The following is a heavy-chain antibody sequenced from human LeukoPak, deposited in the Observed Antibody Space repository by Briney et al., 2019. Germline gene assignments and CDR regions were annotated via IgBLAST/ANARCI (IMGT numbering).Heavy chain of an antibody. D-gene: IGHD2-2*01. CDR2: INPSGGST. V-gene: IGHV1-46*01. J-gene: IGHJ6*02. CDR3: ARLTGYCSSTSCRGKYYYYGMDV. Sequence: GASVKVSCKASGYTLTSYYMHWVRQAPGQGLEWMGIINPSGGSTSYAQKFQGRVTMTRDTSTSTVYMELSSLRAEDTAVYYCARLTGYCSSTSCRGKYYYYGMDVWGQGTTVTVSS. CDR1: GYTLTSYY.